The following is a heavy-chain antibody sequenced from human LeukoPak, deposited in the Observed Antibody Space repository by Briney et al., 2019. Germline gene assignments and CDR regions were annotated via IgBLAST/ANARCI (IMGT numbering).Heavy chain of an antibody. CDR3: AKDGVATYDY. CDR2: ISYDGSNK. D-gene: IGHD3-3*01. CDR1: GFTFSSYG. Sequence: GGSLRLSCAASGFTFSSYGMHWVRQAPGKGLEWVAVISYDGSNKYYADSVKGRFTISRDNSENTLYLQMNSLRAEDTAVYYCAKDGVATYDYWGQGTLVTVSS. J-gene: IGHJ4*02. V-gene: IGHV3-30*18.